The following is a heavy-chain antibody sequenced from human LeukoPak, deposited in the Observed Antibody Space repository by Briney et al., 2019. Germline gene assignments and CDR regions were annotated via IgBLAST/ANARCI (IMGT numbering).Heavy chain of an antibody. CDR3: ARDTLGEGEDANYAVYYFDY. V-gene: IGHV3-7*01. D-gene: IGHD4/OR15-4a*01. Sequence: GGSLRLSCAASGFRFNIFWMSWVRQAPGKGLEWVANIKQDGNEKYYADSVKGRFTISRDNGKNSLDLQMNSLRADDTAFYYCARDTLGEGEDANYAVYYFDYWGQGTVVTVSS. CDR2: IKQDGNEK. J-gene: IGHJ4*02. CDR1: GFRFNIFW.